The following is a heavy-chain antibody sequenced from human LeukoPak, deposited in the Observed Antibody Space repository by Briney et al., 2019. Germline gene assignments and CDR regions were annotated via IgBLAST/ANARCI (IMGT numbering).Heavy chain of an antibody. CDR3: AKGGRVVVAAFDY. J-gene: IGHJ4*02. CDR1: GFTFDDYA. CDR2: ISWNSGTI. Sequence: GGSLRLSCAASGFTFDDYAMHWVRQAPGKGLEWVSGISWNSGTIFYADSVKGRFTISRDNAKNSLYLQMNSLRAEDMALYYCAKGGRVVVAAFDYWGQGTLVTVSS. D-gene: IGHD2-15*01. V-gene: IGHV3-9*03.